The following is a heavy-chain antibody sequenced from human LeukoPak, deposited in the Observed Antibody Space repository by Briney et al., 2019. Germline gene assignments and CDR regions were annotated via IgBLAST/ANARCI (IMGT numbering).Heavy chain of an antibody. J-gene: IGHJ3*02. V-gene: IGHV5-51*01. CDR1: GYSFNNHW. CDR3: ARPISGSDDAFDI. CDR2: IYPGDSDT. D-gene: IGHD3-3*02. Sequence: GESLKISCKGSGYSFNNHWIGWVRQMPGKGLEWMGIIYPGDSDTRYSPSFQGQVTISADKSISTAYLQWSSLKASDTAMYYCARPISGSDDAFDIWGQGTMVTVSS.